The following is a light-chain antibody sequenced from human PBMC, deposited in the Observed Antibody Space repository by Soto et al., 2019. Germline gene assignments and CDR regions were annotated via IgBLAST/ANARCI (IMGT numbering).Light chain of an antibody. CDR2: AAS. V-gene: IGKV1-9*01. Sequence: ELTQNPSTLSAYGRDIDIVSCRASQGINSYLAWYQQKPGKAPKLLIYAASTLQSGVPSRFSGSGSGTEFTLSISTLQTGHFATHYRRHLKNMLITIGQGTRLEIK. CDR3: RHLKNMLIT. CDR1: QGINSY. J-gene: IGKJ5*01.